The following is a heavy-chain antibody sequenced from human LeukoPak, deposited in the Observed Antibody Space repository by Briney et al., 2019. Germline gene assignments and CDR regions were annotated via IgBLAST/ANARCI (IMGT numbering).Heavy chain of an antibody. Sequence: ASVKVSCTASGYTFSSYYMHWVRQAPGQGLEWMGLIDPSSSSTSYAQKFQGRVTMTRDMSTSTVYMELSSLRSEDTAVYYCARGQWQSSYYFDYWGQGTLVTVSS. J-gene: IGHJ4*02. V-gene: IGHV1-46*01. CDR2: IDPSSSST. D-gene: IGHD6-19*01. CDR3: ARGQWQSSYYFDY. CDR1: GYTFSSYY.